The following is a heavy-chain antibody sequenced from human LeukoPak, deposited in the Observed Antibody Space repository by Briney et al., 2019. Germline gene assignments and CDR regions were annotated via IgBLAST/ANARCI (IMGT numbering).Heavy chain of an antibody. Sequence: SETLSLTCTVSGGSFSDSSYYWAWIRRPPGKGLEWIGSFYYDGRTYYNPSLESRVTVSVDRSKNKFFVRLTSVSAADTAVYYCASRAHVGMPIWGHGTLVAVSS. CDR2: FYYDGRT. CDR1: GGSFSDSSYY. CDR3: ASRAHVGMPI. J-gene: IGHJ3*02. V-gene: IGHV4-39*01. D-gene: IGHD1-1*01.